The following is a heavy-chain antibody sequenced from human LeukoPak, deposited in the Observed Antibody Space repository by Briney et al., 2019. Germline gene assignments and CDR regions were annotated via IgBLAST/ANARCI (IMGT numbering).Heavy chain of an antibody. CDR2: IKEDGSQN. CDR1: EFTLSGYW. J-gene: IGHJ4*02. CDR3: ARVGYGSSHFDF. D-gene: IGHD6-6*01. V-gene: IGHV3-7*05. Sequence: GGSLSLSCVASEFTLSGYWMGWVRQAPGKGLEWVANIKEDGSQNHYVDSVKGRFTISRDNAKNSLYLQMNSLRAEDTAFYYCARVGYGSSHFDFWGQGTLVTVSS.